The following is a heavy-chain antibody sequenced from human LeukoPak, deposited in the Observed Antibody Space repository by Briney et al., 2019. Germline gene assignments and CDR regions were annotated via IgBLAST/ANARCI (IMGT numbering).Heavy chain of an antibody. V-gene: IGHV1-46*01. CDR2: INPSGGST. D-gene: IGHD6-19*01. CDR1: GYTFTSYY. Sequence: EASVKVSCKASGYTFTSYYMHWVRQAPGQGLEWMGIINPSGGSTSYAQKFQGRVTMTRDTPTSTVYMELSSLRSEDTAVYYCARDGAVAGRHPLDYGTSLLGDYWGQGTLVTVSS. J-gene: IGHJ4*02. CDR3: ARDGAVAGRHPLDYGTSLLGDY.